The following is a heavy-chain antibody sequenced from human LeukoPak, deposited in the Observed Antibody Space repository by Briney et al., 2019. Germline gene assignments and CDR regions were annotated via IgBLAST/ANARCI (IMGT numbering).Heavy chain of an antibody. CDR2: ISYDGSDP. V-gene: IGHV3-30*03. D-gene: IGHD3-10*01. Sequence: GGSLRLSCAASGFIFSTYAMHWARQAPGKGLEWVAIISYDGSDPYYANSVKGRFTISRDDSNNTLYLQMDSLRPEDTAVYYCGSPDGSPWFDPWGQGTLVTVSS. J-gene: IGHJ5*02. CDR1: GFIFSTYA. CDR3: GSPDGSPWFDP.